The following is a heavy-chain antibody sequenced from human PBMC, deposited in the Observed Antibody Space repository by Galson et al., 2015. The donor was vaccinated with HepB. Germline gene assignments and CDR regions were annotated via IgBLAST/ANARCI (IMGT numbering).Heavy chain of an antibody. J-gene: IGHJ4*02. CDR1: GFTFSSYS. CDR3: ARGDYYGSGSYYPPLSDY. D-gene: IGHD3-10*01. V-gene: IGHV3-48*02. CDR2: ISSSSSTI. Sequence: SLRLSCAASGFTFSSYSMNWVRQAPGKGLEWVSYISSSSSTIYYADSVKGRFTISRDNAKNSLYLQMNSLRDEDTAVYYCARGDYYGSGSYYPPLSDYWGQGTLVTVSS.